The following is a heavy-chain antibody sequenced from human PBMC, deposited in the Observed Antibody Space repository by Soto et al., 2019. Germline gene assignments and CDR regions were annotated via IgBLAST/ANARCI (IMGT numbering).Heavy chain of an antibody. Sequence: GGSLRLSCAASGFTFSSYSMNWVRQAPGKGLEWVSSISSSSSYIYYADSVKGRFTISRDNAKNSLYLQMNSLRAEDTAVYYYARELPDTAMVYSFDYWGQGTXVTVSS. V-gene: IGHV3-21*01. J-gene: IGHJ4*02. CDR3: ARELPDTAMVYSFDY. D-gene: IGHD5-18*01. CDR1: GFTFSSYS. CDR2: ISSSSSYI.